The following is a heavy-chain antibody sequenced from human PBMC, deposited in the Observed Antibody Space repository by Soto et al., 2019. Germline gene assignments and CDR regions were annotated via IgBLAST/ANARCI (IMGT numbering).Heavy chain of an antibody. CDR3: AKRGGYDYVWKSYRPDS. J-gene: IGHJ4*02. Sequence: EVQLLESGGDLVQPGGSLRLSCVASGFTFSSYAMSWVRQAPGKGLEWVSTLSGSGGDTYYADSVNGRFTISRDKSKNTLYLKMDRLGVEDTAVYYCAKRGGYDYVWKSYRPDSWGQGTLVTVSS. CDR1: GFTFSSYA. CDR2: LSGSGGDT. V-gene: IGHV3-23*01. D-gene: IGHD3-16*02.